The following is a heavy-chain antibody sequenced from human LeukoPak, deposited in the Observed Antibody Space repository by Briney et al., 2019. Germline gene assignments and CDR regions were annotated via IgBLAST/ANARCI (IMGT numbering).Heavy chain of an antibody. CDR2: INPSGGST. J-gene: IGHJ3*02. CDR3: ARRGIRAAHAFDI. Sequence: ASVKVSCKASGYTFTSYYMHWVRQAPGQGLEWMGIINPSGGSTSYAQKFQGRVTMTRDMSTSTVYMELSSLRSEDTAVYYCARRGIRAAHAFDIWGQGTMVTVSS. D-gene: IGHD3-16*01. CDR1: GYTFTSYY. V-gene: IGHV1-46*01.